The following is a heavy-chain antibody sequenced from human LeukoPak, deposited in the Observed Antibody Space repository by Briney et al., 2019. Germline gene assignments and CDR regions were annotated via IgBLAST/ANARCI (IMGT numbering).Heavy chain of an antibody. V-gene: IGHV3-48*01. Sequence: GGSLRLSRAVSGITFSSYSMNWVRQAPGKGLEWASYISTSSSTIYYADSVKGRFTISRDNAKNSLYLQMNSLRAEDTAVYYCAPGYCTTTSCSHYFDYWGQGTLFTVPS. CDR2: ISTSSSTI. D-gene: IGHD2-2*03. CDR3: APGYCTTTSCSHYFDY. CDR1: GITFSSYS. J-gene: IGHJ4*02.